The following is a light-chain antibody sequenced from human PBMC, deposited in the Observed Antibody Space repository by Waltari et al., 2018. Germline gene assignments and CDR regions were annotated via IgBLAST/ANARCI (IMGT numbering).Light chain of an antibody. CDR3: CSYAGSSWYV. Sequence: QSALTQPASVSGSPGQSITISCTGPSKAVGFYSLASWYQQHQGKAPKLMIYEGSKRPSGVSNRFSGSKSGNTASLTISGLQSEDEADYYCCSYAGSSWYVFGTGTKVTVL. V-gene: IGLV2-23*01. CDR1: SKAVGFYSL. CDR2: EGS. J-gene: IGLJ1*01.